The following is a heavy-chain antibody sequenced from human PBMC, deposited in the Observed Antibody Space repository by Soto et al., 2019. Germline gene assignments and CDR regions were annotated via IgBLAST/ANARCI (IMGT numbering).Heavy chain of an antibody. J-gene: IGHJ4*02. Sequence: SVKVSCKASGGTFSSYAISWVRQAPGQGLEWMGGIIPIFGTANYAQKFQGRVTITADESTSTAYMELSSLRSEDAAVYYCARDYDILTGYYRIGYWGQGTLVTVSS. CDR1: GGTFSSYA. V-gene: IGHV1-69*13. CDR2: IIPIFGTA. D-gene: IGHD3-9*01. CDR3: ARDYDILTGYYRIGY.